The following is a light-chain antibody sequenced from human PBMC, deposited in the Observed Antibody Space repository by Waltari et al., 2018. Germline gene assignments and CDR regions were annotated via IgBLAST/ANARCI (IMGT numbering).Light chain of an antibody. J-gene: IGLJ2*01. Sequence: QSALTQPASVSGSPGQAITISCTGTSRDVGGYNYVSWYQQHPGKAPRLMLYGVSNRPSGVSNRFSGSKSGNTASLTISGVQADDEADYYCTSYTGSSAVVFGGGTKLTVL. CDR3: TSYTGSSAVV. V-gene: IGLV2-14*03. CDR2: GVS. CDR1: SRDVGGYNY.